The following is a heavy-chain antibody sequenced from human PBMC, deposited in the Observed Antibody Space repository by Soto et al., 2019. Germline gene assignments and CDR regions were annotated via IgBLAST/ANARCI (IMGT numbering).Heavy chain of an antibody. D-gene: IGHD5-12*01. J-gene: IGHJ4*02. CDR1: GGSISSYY. CDR3: ARLGYSVYDIDY. CDR2: IYYSGST. Sequence: PSETLSLTCTVSGGSISSYYWSWIRQPPGKGLEWIGYIYYSGSTNYNPSLKSRVTISVDTSKNQFSLKLSSVTAADTAVYYCARLGYSVYDIDYWGQGTLVTVFS. V-gene: IGHV4-59*08.